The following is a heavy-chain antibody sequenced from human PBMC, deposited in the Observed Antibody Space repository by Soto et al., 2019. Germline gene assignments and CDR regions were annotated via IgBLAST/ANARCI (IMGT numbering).Heavy chain of an antibody. CDR1: GFTFSSYG. Sequence: QVQLVESGGGVVQPGRSLRLSCAASGFTFSSYGMHWVRQAPGKGLEWVAVIWYDGSNKYYADSVKGRFTISRDNSKNTLYLQMNSLRAEDTAVYYCARGDGDSKYFQHWGQGTLVTVSS. J-gene: IGHJ1*01. V-gene: IGHV3-33*01. D-gene: IGHD4-17*01. CDR3: ARGDGDSKYFQH. CDR2: IWYDGSNK.